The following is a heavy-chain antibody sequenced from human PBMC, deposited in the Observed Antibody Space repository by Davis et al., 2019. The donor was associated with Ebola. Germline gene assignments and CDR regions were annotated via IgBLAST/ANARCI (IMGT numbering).Heavy chain of an antibody. CDR3: ASDLGRIVGAPPLYYGMDV. D-gene: IGHD1-26*01. V-gene: IGHV4-59*01. J-gene: IGHJ6*02. Sequence: SETLSLTCTVSGGSISSYYWSWIRQPPGKGLEWIGYIYYSGSTNYNPSLKSRVTISVDTSKNQFSLKLSSVTAADTAVYYCASDLGRIVGAPPLYYGMDVWGQGTTVTVSS. CDR1: GGSISSYY. CDR2: IYYSGST.